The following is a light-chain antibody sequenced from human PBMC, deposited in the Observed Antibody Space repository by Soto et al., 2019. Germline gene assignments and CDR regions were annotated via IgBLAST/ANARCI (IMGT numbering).Light chain of an antibody. CDR2: DAS. Sequence: EIVLTQSPATLPLSPGERATLSCRASQSVSNYLAWYQQRPGQAPRPLIYDASNRATGIPARFSSSGSGTDFTLTISSLEPEDFAVYYCQQRSKWPRFIFGQGTQLHSK. J-gene: IGKJ2*01. CDR1: QSVSNY. V-gene: IGKV3-11*01. CDR3: QQRSKWPRFI.